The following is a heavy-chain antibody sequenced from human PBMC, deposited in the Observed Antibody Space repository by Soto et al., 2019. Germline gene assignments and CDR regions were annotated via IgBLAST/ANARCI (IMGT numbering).Heavy chain of an antibody. J-gene: IGHJ6*02. CDR3: AKELPPPQYYYYGLDG. Sequence: GGSLRLSCAASGFTFSSYAMSWVRQAPGKGLEWVSAISGSGGSTYYADSVKGRFTISRDNSKNTLYLQMNSLRAEDTAVYYCAKELPPPQYYYYGLDGWGQGTTVTVSS. D-gene: IGHD5-18*01. V-gene: IGHV3-23*01. CDR2: ISGSGGST. CDR1: GFTFSSYA.